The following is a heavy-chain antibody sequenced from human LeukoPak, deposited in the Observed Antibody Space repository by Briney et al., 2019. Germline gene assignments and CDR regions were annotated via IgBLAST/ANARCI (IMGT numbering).Heavy chain of an antibody. CDR1: GYTFTRYY. J-gene: IGHJ3*02. CDR3: ARDRNSGLSLDI. V-gene: IGHV1-2*02. CDR2: IYPYSGDT. Sequence: GASVTVSSKASGYTFTRYYIHWVRQAPGQGLEWMGWIYPYSGDTNYAQNFQGRVTMTRDTSISTAYMELSSLKSDDTAVYYCARDRNSGLSLDIWGQGTMLTVSS. D-gene: IGHD6-6*01.